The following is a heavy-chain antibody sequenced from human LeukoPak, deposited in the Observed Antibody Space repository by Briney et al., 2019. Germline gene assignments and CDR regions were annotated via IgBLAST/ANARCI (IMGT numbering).Heavy chain of an antibody. Sequence: PSETLSLTCTVSGGSISRGDYYWSWIRQPPGKGLEWIGYIYYSGSTYYNPSLKSRVTISVDTSKNQFSLKLSSVTAADTAVYYCARVCVVVVPAAIRSWFDPWGQGTLVTVSS. CDR2: IYYSGST. J-gene: IGHJ5*02. CDR1: GGSISRGDYY. CDR3: ARVCVVVVPAAIRSWFDP. D-gene: IGHD2-2*01. V-gene: IGHV4-30-4*08.